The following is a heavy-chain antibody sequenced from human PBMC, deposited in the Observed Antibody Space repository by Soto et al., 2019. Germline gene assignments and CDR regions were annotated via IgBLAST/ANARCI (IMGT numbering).Heavy chain of an antibody. Sequence: SGGSLRLSCEVSGFSFRSFGMHRVRQAPGEGLEWVTVISHEGTYKHYADSVKGRFTISRDDSKNTLYLEMNGLRAEDTAVYYCAKEGGYGDRIADDYYYYGMDVWGQGTTVTVSS. D-gene: IGHD2-21*02. CDR2: ISHEGTYK. CDR1: GFSFRSFG. CDR3: AKEGGYGDRIADDYYYYGMDV. J-gene: IGHJ6*02. V-gene: IGHV3-30*18.